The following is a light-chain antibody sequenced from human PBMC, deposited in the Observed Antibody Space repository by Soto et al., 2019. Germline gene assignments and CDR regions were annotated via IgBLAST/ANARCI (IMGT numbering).Light chain of an antibody. Sequence: DIVFTQWPCTRSWSTAERATLSCKASQSLSNNIYLAWYQQKPGQAPRLLIYGASSRATGIPNRFSGSGSGKDFTITISRLEPEDFAAYYCQQYGNPPQTFGQGTKVDIK. CDR3: QQYGNPPQT. CDR1: QSLSNNIY. J-gene: IGKJ1*01. V-gene: IGKV3-20*01. CDR2: GAS.